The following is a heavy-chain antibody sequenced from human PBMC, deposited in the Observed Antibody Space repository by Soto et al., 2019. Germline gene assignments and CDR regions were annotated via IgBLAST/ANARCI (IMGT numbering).Heavy chain of an antibody. J-gene: IGHJ6*02. V-gene: IGHV3-11*01. Sequence: QVQLVESGGGLVKPGGSLGLSCAASGFTFSGYYMTWIRQAPGKGLEWISDISGSGNTIHYADSVKGRFTISRDNAKMSLYLQMNSLRAEDTAVYYCARGGSEHQLVPTFGKYYYDYYGTDVWGQGTTVTVSS. D-gene: IGHD6-13*01. CDR2: ISGSGNTI. CDR3: ARGGSEHQLVPTFGKYYYDYYGTDV. CDR1: GFTFSGYY.